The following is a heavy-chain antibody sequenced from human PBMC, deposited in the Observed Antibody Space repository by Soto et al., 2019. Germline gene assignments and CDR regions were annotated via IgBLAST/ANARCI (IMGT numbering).Heavy chain of an antibody. J-gene: IGHJ4*02. CDR1: GGSISSSSYY. V-gene: IGHV4-39*01. CDR2: IYYSGST. CDR3: ARHRITMVRGVTPYYFDY. Sequence: PSETLSLTCTVSGGSISSSSYYWGWIRHPPGKGLEWIGSIYYSGSTYYNPSLKSRVTISVDTSKNQFSLKLSSVTAADTAVYYCARHRITMVRGVTPYYFDYWGQGTLVTVSS. D-gene: IGHD3-10*01.